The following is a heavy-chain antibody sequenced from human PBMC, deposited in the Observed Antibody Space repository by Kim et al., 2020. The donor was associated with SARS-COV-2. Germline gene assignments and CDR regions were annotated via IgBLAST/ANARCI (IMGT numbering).Heavy chain of an antibody. Sequence: GGSLRLSCAASGFTLSHYWMTWVRQAPGKGLEWVANINQDGGVKQYVDSVKGRFTISRDNAKNSLFLQMNSLRAEDTAVYYCASEAVVVTASGAFDIWGQETMVAVSS. CDR3: ASEAVVVTASGAFDI. J-gene: IGHJ3*02. CDR1: GFTLSHYW. D-gene: IGHD2-21*02. V-gene: IGHV3-7*03. CDR2: INQDGGVK.